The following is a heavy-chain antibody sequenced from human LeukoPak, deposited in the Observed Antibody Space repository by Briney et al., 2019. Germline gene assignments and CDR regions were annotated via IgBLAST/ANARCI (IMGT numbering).Heavy chain of an antibody. CDR1: GGSFSGYY. V-gene: IGHV4-34*01. Sequence: SETLSLTCAVYGGSFSGYYWSWIRQPPGKGLEWIGEINHSGSTNYNPSLKSRVTISVDTSKNQFSLKLSSVTAADTAVYYCARDYGHYWGQGTLVTVSS. J-gene: IGHJ4*02. D-gene: IGHD3-16*01. CDR3: ARDYGHY. CDR2: INHSGST.